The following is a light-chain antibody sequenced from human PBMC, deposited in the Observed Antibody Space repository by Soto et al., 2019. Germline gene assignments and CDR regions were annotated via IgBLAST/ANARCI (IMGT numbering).Light chain of an antibody. CDR3: YQYKDFPHI. CDR1: QDISNF. Sequence: DIQMTQSPSSLSASVGDRITITCRASQDISNFLAWFQQKPGKAPKSLIYAASRLQTGVPSKFSGSGYGTYFTLTINSVQPEDVATYHCYQYKDFPHIFGGGTKVEIK. CDR2: AAS. V-gene: IGKV1-16*02. J-gene: IGKJ4*01.